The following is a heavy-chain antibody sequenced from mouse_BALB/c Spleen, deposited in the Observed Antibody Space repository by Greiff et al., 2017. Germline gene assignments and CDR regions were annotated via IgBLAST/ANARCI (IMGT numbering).Heavy chain of an antibody. CDR2: ISYSGST. V-gene: IGHV3-2*02. CDR3: ARGGLRPWFAY. CDR1: GYSITSDYA. Sequence: VQLQQSGPGLVKPSQSLSLTCTVTGYSITSDYAWNWIRQFPGNELEWMGYISYSGSTSYNPSLKSRISITRDTSKNQFFLQLNSVTTEDTATYYCARGGLRPWFAYWGQGTLVTVSA. J-gene: IGHJ3*01. D-gene: IGHD1-1*01.